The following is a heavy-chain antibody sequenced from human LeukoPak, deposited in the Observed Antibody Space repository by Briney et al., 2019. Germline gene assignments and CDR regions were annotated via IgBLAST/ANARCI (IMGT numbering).Heavy chain of an antibody. J-gene: IGHJ4*02. D-gene: IGHD3-22*01. CDR3: ARGGTMIVADLDY. Sequence: ASVKVSCKASGYTFTGYYMRWVRQAPGQGLEWMGWINPNSGGTNYAQKFQGRVTMTRDTSISTAYMELSRLRSDDTAVYYCARGGTMIVADLDYWGQGTLVTVSS. CDR2: INPNSGGT. V-gene: IGHV1-2*02. CDR1: GYTFTGYY.